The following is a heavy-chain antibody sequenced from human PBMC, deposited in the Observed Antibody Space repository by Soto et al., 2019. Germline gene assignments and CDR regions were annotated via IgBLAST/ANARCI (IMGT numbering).Heavy chain of an antibody. V-gene: IGHV3-23*01. CDR1: GFTFSSHA. Sequence: GGSLTLSCAASGFTFSSHAMSWVRQAPGKGLEWVSAISGSGGSTYYADSVKGRFTISRDNSKNTLYLQMNSLRAEDTAVYYCAKDPSPIVLMVYVISFDYCRHGPLVTVSS. D-gene: IGHD2-8*01. CDR3: AKDPSPIVLMVYVISFDY. CDR2: ISGSGGST. J-gene: IGHJ4*01.